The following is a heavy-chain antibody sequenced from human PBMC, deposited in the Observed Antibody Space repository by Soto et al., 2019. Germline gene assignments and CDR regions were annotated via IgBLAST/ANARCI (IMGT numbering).Heavy chain of an antibody. J-gene: IGHJ3*02. CDR3: AREGTTVGTPGAFDI. D-gene: IGHD4-17*01. Sequence: QVQLVQSGAEVKKPGASVKVSCKASGYTFTSYGISWVRQAPGQGLEWMGWISAYNGNTNYAQKLQGKVTMTTDKCTSTAYMELRSLRSDDTAVYYCAREGTTVGTPGAFDIWGQGTMVTVSS. CDR1: GYTFTSYG. V-gene: IGHV1-18*04. CDR2: ISAYNGNT.